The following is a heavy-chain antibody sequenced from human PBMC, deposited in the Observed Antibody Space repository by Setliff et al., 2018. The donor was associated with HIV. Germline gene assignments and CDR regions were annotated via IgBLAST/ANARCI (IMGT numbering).Heavy chain of an antibody. CDR3: AKERGGSGLLLNPYGMDV. Sequence: GGSLSLSCAASEFTFSKYAMNWVRQAPGKGLEWISAISGSGESTYDADSVKGRFTISRDNSKNKLYLQMSSLRAEDTAVYYCAKERGGSGLLLNPYGMDVWGQGTTVTVSS. J-gene: IGHJ6*02. CDR1: EFTFSKYA. V-gene: IGHV3-23*01. D-gene: IGHD6-19*01. CDR2: ISGSGEST.